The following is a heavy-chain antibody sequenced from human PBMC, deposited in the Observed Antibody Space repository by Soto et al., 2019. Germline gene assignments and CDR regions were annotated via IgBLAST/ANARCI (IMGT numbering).Heavy chain of an antibody. D-gene: IGHD2-2*01. CDR3: AKDHRPYCSSTSCLFDY. V-gene: IGHV3-23*01. J-gene: IGHJ4*02. CDR2: ISGSGGST. CDR1: GFTFSSYA. Sequence: RLSCAASGFTFSSYAMSWVRQAPGKGLEWVSAISGSGGSTYYADSVKGRFTISRDNSKNTLYLQMNSLRAEDTAVYYCAKDHRPYCSSTSCLFDYWGQGTLVTVSS.